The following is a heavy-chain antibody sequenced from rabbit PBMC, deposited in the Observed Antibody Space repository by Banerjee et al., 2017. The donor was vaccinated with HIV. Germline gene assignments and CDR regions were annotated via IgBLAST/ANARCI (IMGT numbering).Heavy chain of an antibody. CDR3: ARDNYADSGYAYLFKL. V-gene: IGHV1S45*01. CDR1: GFTLSSYW. J-gene: IGHJ4*01. D-gene: IGHD6-1*01. Sequence: QQQLEESGGGLVKPGASLTLTCTASGFTLSSYWMCWVRQAPGKGLEWIGCIYAGSSGGTYYANWAKGRFTISKTSSTTVTLQMTSLTAADTATYFCARDNYADSGYAYLFKLWGPGTLVTVS. CDR2: IYAGSSGGT.